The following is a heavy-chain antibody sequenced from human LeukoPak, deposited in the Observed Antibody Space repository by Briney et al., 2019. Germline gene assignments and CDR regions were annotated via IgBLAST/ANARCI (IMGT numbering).Heavy chain of an antibody. Sequence: GSLRLSCAASGFTFSSYAMSWVRQPPGKGLEWIGSIYYSGSTYYNPSLKSRVTISVDTSKNQFSLKLSSVTAADTAVYYCAFQYYYDSSGLNWGQGTLVTVSS. CDR2: IYYSGST. J-gene: IGHJ4*02. D-gene: IGHD3-22*01. CDR3: AFQYYYDSSGLN. V-gene: IGHV4-39*01. CDR1: GFTFSSYA.